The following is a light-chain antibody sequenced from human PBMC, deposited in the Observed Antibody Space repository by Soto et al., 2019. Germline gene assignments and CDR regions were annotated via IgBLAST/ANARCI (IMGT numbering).Light chain of an antibody. Sequence: NFMLTQPHSVSASPGKTVTISYTGNSGSIATNSVQWCQLRPGSVPTTVISEDNQGPSGVPDRFSGSIDTSSNSASLTLSGMEAGGEADYYFQSFYYHHPVFGGGTKLTVL. CDR1: SGSIATNS. CDR3: QSFYYHHPV. V-gene: IGLV6-57*02. J-gene: IGLJ3*02. CDR2: EDN.